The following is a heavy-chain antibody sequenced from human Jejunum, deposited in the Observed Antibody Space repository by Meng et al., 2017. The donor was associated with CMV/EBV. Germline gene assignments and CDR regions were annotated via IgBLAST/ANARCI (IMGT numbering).Heavy chain of an antibody. CDR3: VKEGVYDGYAVDY. CDR2: IWADGSNK. D-gene: IGHD5-24*01. Sequence: WAASGFAFSSYGMHWVRQAPGKGLEWVSVIWADGSNKYYGDSVKGRFTVSRDNSKNTLYLQMNSLRAEDTAVYYCVKEGVYDGYAVDYWGQGTLVTVSS. V-gene: IGHV3-33*03. J-gene: IGHJ4*02. CDR1: GFAFSSYG.